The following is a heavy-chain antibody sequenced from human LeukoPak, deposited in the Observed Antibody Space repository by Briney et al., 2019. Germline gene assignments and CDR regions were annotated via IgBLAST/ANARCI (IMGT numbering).Heavy chain of an antibody. CDR2: ISSSSSTI. V-gene: IGHV3-48*04. CDR3: ARTYYYDSSGYHLSY. D-gene: IGHD3-22*01. J-gene: IGHJ4*02. Sequence: GGSLRLSCAASGFTFSSYSMNWVRQAPGKGLEWVSYISSSSSTIYYADSVKGRSTISRDNAKNTLYLQMNSLRAEDTAVYYCARTYYYDSSGYHLSYWGQGTLVTVSS. CDR1: GFTFSSYS.